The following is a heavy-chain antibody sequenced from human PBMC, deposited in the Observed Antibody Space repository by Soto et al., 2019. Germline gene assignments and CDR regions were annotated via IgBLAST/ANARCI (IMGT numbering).Heavy chain of an antibody. J-gene: IGHJ4*02. CDR3: ARHTNWELLPDY. CDR1: GGSISSSSYY. V-gene: IGHV4-39*01. Sequence: QLQLQESGPGLVKPSETLSLTCTVSGGSISSSSYYWGWIRQPPGKGLEWIGSIYYSGSTYYNPSLKSRVTISVDTSKNQFSLKLSSVTAADTAVYYCARHTNWELLPDYWGQGTLVTVSS. CDR2: IYYSGST. D-gene: IGHD1-26*01.